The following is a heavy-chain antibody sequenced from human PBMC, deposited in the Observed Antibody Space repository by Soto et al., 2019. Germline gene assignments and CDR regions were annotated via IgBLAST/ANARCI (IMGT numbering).Heavy chain of an antibody. D-gene: IGHD6-13*01. Sequence: EVHLLESGGGLVQPGGSLRLSCAASGFTFNNYAMSWVRQAPGKGLEWVSIITGGGGATYYAYSVKGRFTISRENSKNTSDLPMDSPGAEDTAVYYSAEAFIAAGPGAIEGGGWDSWGQGTLVTVST. V-gene: IGHV3-23*01. CDR2: ITGGGGAT. CDR1: GFTFNNYA. J-gene: IGHJ4*02. CDR3: AEAFIAAGPGAIEGGGWDS.